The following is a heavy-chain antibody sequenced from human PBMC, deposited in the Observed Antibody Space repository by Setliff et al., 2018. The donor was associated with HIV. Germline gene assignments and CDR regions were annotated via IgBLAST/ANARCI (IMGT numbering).Heavy chain of an antibody. V-gene: IGHV4-39*07. Sequence: PSETLSLTCNVSGGSIRSSSYYWSWIRQPPGKGLEWIGEINHSGSTNYNPSLKSRVTISVDTSKNQFSLKLGSVTAADTAVYYCARDRYTWNYGKNYMDVWGKGTTVTVSS. D-gene: IGHD1-7*01. CDR2: INHSGST. J-gene: IGHJ6*03. CDR3: ARDRYTWNYGKNYMDV. CDR1: GGSIRSSSYY.